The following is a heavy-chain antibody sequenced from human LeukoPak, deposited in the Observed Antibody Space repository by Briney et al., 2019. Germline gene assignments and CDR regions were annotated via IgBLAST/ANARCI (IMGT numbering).Heavy chain of an antibody. CDR2: IIPLFGTP. Sequence: SVKVSCTASGGTFSNYAISWVRQAPGQGLEWMGGIIPLFGTPNYAQKFQGRVTITADKSTSTAYMELSSLRSEDTAVYYCARGWLAETTVVTPYNYWGQGTLVTVSS. CDR3: ARGWLAETTVVTPYNY. J-gene: IGHJ4*02. D-gene: IGHD4-23*01. V-gene: IGHV1-69*06. CDR1: GGTFSNYA.